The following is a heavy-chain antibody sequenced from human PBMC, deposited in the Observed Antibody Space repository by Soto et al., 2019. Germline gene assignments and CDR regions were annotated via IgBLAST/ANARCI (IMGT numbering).Heavy chain of an antibody. CDR2: IRSKVNTYAT. Sequence: EVQLVESGGGLVQPGGSLKLSCVASGFTFSDSAMHWVRQASGKGLEWVGRIRSKVNTYATAYAASVKGRFTISRXDXTNTAYLQMNSLKTEDTAVYYCTRRRDWTAMDPLDYWGQGTLVTVSS. D-gene: IGHD5-18*01. CDR3: TRRRDWTAMDPLDY. CDR1: GFTFSDSA. J-gene: IGHJ4*02. V-gene: IGHV3-73*02.